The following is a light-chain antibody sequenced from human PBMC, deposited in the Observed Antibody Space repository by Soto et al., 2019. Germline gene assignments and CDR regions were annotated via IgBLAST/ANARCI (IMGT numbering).Light chain of an antibody. CDR3: SAITTSVTHV. V-gene: IGLV2-14*01. J-gene: IGLJ1*01. CDR1: SNDLAAYIY. Sequence: QSALTQPASVSGSPGQSITISCTGSSNDLAAYIYVSWYQQHPGKVPKLMIYDASERPSGVSDRFSGSRSGDTASLTISGLQAEDEADYYCSAITTSVTHVLGTGTKLTVL. CDR2: DAS.